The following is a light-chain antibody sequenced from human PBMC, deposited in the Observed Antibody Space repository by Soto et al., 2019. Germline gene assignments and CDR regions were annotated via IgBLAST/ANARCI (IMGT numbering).Light chain of an antibody. Sequence: QSVLTQPASLSGSPGQSITIACSGTSSDVGGYNYVSWFQQHPGKAPKLLIYEVSNRPSGVSNRFSASKSGNTASLTISGLQAEDEATYYCSSYSSSSTLVFGTGSKVTGL. V-gene: IGLV2-14*01. CDR1: SSDVGGYNY. CDR3: SSYSSSSTLV. J-gene: IGLJ1*01. CDR2: EVS.